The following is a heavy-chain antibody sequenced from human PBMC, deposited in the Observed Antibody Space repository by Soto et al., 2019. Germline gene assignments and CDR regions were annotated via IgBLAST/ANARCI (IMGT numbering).Heavy chain of an antibody. CDR1: GFTFSSYG. D-gene: IGHD2-21*02. Sequence: QVQLVESGGGVVQPGRSLRLSCAASGFTFSSYGMHWVRQAPGKGLEWVAVISYDGSNKYYAESVKGRFTISKDNSKNTMYLQMNCLRAEYSAVYFCAKGLAYCCGDCCSHFDLRGRGTLVTVSS. CDR2: ISYDGSNK. V-gene: IGHV3-30*18. CDR3: AKGLAYCCGDCCSHFDL. J-gene: IGHJ2*01.